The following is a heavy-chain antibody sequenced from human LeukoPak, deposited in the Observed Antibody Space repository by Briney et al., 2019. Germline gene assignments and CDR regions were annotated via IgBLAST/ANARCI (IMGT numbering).Heavy chain of an antibody. J-gene: IGHJ4*02. CDR2: IYYSGGT. D-gene: IGHD4-23*01. Sequence: SETLSLTCTVSGGSISSYYWSWIRQPPGKGLEWIGYIYYSGGTNYNPSLKSRVTISVDTSKNQFSLKLSSVTAADTAVYYCAGDYGGNSLDYWGQGTLVTVSS. V-gene: IGHV4-59*12. CDR3: AGDYGGNSLDY. CDR1: GGSISSYY.